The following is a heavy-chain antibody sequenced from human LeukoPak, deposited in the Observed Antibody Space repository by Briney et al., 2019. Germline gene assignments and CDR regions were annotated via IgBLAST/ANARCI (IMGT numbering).Heavy chain of an antibody. CDR3: AKEGYYYDSSGYYLPVGYDY. CDR2: ISGSGGST. Sequence: PGGSLRLSCAASRFTFSSYAMSWVRQAPGKGLEWVSAISGSGGSTYYADSVKGRFTISRDNSKNTLYLQMNSLRAEDTAVYYCAKEGYYYDSSGYYLPVGYDYWGQGTLVTVSS. J-gene: IGHJ4*02. V-gene: IGHV3-23*01. D-gene: IGHD3-22*01. CDR1: RFTFSSYA.